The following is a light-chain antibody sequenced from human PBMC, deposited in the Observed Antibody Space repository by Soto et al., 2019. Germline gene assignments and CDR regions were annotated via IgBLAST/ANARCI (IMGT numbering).Light chain of an antibody. CDR3: QQYSSPLRQYT. CDR1: QSVISSH. CDR2: GAS. V-gene: IGKV3-20*01. Sequence: EIVLTQSPGTLSLSPGERATLSCRASQSVISSHLAWYQQKPGQPPRLLIYGASSRATGIPDRFSGSGSGTDFPLTISRLEPEDFAVYYCQQYSSPLRQYTFGQGTKLEIK. J-gene: IGKJ2*01.